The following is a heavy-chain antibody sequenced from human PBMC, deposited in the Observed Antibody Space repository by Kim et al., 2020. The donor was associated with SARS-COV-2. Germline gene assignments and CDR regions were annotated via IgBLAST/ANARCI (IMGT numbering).Heavy chain of an antibody. Sequence: GGSLRLSCAASGFTFSSYAMSWVRQAPGKGLEWVSAISVSGGSTYYADSVKGRFTISRDNSKNTLYLQMNSLRAEDTDVYYCAKDVMITFGGVIPLGYYLYGMDVWGQGTTVTVSS. V-gene: IGHV3-23*01. J-gene: IGHJ6*02. CDR1: GFTFSSYA. D-gene: IGHD3-16*02. CDR2: ISVSGGST. CDR3: AKDVMITFGGVIPLGYYLYGMDV.